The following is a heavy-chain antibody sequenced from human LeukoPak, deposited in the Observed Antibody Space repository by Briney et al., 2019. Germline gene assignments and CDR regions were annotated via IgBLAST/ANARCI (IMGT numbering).Heavy chain of an antibody. D-gene: IGHD3-22*01. Sequence: ASVKVSCKASGYTFTSYDINWVRQATGQGLEWMGWMNPNSGNTGYAQKFQGRVTITRNTSISTAYMELSSLRSEDTAVYYCARVGMDYYASSGYYLIYWGQGTLVTVSS. CDR2: MNPNSGNT. J-gene: IGHJ4*02. CDR3: ARVGMDYYASSGYYLIY. V-gene: IGHV1-8*03. CDR1: GYTFTSYD.